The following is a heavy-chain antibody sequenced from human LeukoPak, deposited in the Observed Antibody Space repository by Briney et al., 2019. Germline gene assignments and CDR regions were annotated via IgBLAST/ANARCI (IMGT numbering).Heavy chain of an antibody. CDR1: GFTFSSYA. CDR2: ISWNSGSI. Sequence: GGSLRLSCAASGFTFSSYAMHWVRQAPGKGLEWVSGISWNSGSIGYADSVKGRFTISRDNAKNSLYLQMNSLRAEDTALYYCAKDTVLRYLESWGQGTLVTVSS. V-gene: IGHV3-9*01. D-gene: IGHD3-3*01. J-gene: IGHJ4*02. CDR3: AKDTVLRYLES.